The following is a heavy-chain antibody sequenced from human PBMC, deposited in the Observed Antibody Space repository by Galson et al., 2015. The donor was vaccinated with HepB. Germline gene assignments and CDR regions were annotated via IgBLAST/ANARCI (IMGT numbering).Heavy chain of an antibody. CDR1: GGTFSSYA. J-gene: IGHJ4*02. CDR3: ARDSDIVVARGIHPEVYFDY. Sequence: SVKVSCKASGGTFSSYAISWVRQAPGQGLEWMGGIIPIFGTANYAQKFQGRVTITADESTSTAYMELSSLRSEDTAVYYCARDSDIVVARGIHPEVYFDYWGQGTLVTVSS. D-gene: IGHD2-15*01. V-gene: IGHV1-69*13. CDR2: IIPIFGTA.